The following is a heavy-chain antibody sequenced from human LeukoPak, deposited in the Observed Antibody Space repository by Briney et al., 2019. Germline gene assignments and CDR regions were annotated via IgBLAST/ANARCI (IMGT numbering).Heavy chain of an antibody. CDR1: GFTFSSYA. V-gene: IGHV3-23*01. D-gene: IGHD3-22*01. Sequence: PGGSLRLSCAASGFTFSSYAMSWVRQAPGKGLEWVSAISGSGGSTYYADSVKGRFTISRDNSKNTLYLQMNSLRAEDTAVYYCAKDLHAWHYDSSGYRYWGQGTLVTVSS. J-gene: IGHJ4*02. CDR2: ISGSGGST. CDR3: AKDLHAWHYDSSGYRY.